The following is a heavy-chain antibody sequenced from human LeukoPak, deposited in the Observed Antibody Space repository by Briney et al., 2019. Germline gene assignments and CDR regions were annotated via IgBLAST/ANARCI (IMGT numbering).Heavy chain of an antibody. CDR1: GGSISSGDYY. CDR2: IYYSGST. Sequence: SETLSLTCTVSGGSISSGDYYWSWIRQPPGKGLEWIGYIYYSGSTYYNPSLKSRVTTSVDTSKNQFSLKLSSVTAADTAVYYCARAAYYYDSSGYYYVFRYFDLWGRGTLVTVSS. CDR3: ARAAYYYDSSGYYYVFRYFDL. J-gene: IGHJ2*01. D-gene: IGHD3-22*01. V-gene: IGHV4-30-4*01.